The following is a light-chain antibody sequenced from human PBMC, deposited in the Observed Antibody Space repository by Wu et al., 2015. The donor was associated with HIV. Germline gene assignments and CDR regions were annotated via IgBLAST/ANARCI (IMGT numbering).Light chain of an antibody. CDR1: QSVSSY. CDR3: QQRSNWPPSWT. CDR2: DAS. V-gene: IGKV3-11*01. J-gene: IGKJ1*01. Sequence: EIVLTQSPATLSLSPGERATLSCRASQSVSSYLAWYQQKPGQAPRLLIYDASNRATGIPARFSGSGPGTDFTLTISSLEPEDFAVYYCQQRSNWPPSWTFGQGPRWKSN.